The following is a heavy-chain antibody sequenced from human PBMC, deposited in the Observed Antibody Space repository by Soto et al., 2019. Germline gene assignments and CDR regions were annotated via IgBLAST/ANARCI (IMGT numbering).Heavy chain of an antibody. CDR1: GFTFSSYA. CDR3: AREDFYDSSGYYYDAFDI. Sequence: QVQLVESGGGVVQPGRSLRLSCAASGFTFSSYAMHWVRQAPGKGLEWVAVISYDGSNKYYADSVKGRFTISRDNSKNTLYLQMNSLRAEDTDVYYCAREDFYDSSGYYYDAFDIWGQGTMVTVSS. J-gene: IGHJ3*02. CDR2: ISYDGSNK. V-gene: IGHV3-30-3*01. D-gene: IGHD3-22*01.